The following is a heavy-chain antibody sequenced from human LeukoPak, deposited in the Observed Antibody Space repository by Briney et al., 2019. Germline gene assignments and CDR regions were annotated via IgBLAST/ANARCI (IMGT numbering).Heavy chain of an antibody. J-gene: IGHJ5*02. CDR2: MNPNSGNT. D-gene: IGHD6-13*01. CDR1: GYTFTSYD. Sequence: ASVKVSCKASGYTFTSYDINWVRQATGQGLEWMGWMNPNSGNTGYAQKFQGRVTMTRNTSISTAYMELSSLRSEDTAVYYCAREDTAAGMLDPWGQGTLVTVSS. V-gene: IGHV1-8*01. CDR3: AREDTAAGMLDP.